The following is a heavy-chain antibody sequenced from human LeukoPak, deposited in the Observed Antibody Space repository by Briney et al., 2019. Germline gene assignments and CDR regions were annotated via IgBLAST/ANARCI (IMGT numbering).Heavy chain of an antibody. CDR3: VRDFSLTRLERPFDS. CDR2: ISNDERNK. Sequence: GGSLRLSCEASGLNFHNFAMHWVRQAPGKGLEWVAVISNDERNKYYTDSVKGRFTISKDNAKNSLYLQMNSLRAEDTAVYYCVRDFSLTRLERPFDSWGQGTLVTVSS. CDR1: GLNFHNFA. D-gene: IGHD1-1*01. J-gene: IGHJ4*02. V-gene: IGHV3-30*04.